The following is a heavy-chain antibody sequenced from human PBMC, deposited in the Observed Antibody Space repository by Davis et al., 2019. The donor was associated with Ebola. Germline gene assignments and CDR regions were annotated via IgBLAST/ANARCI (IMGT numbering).Heavy chain of an antibody. D-gene: IGHD3/OR15-3a*01. CDR1: GGSISSSSYY. J-gene: IGHJ3*02. CDR3: ARGGRGAFDI. Sequence: SETLSLTCTVSGGSISSSSYYWGWIRQPPGKGLEWIGSMYYSGSTYYNPSLKSRVTISVDTSKNQFSLKLSSVTAADTAVYYCARGGRGAFDIWCQGTMVTVSS. V-gene: IGHV4-39*07. CDR2: MYYSGST.